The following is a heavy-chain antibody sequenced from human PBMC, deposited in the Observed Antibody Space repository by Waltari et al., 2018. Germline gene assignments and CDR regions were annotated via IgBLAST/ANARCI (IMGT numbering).Heavy chain of an antibody. CDR2: ISVDNGNT. Sequence: QVQLVQSGGEVRMPGASVKVSCTASVYTFSSYGITWVRQRPRHCFERMGWISVDNGNTNYAQKLQGRVTMTTDTSTSTAYMELSSLRSDDTAVYYCARVGYCSGVRCNSDIPDYYYYGMDVWGQGTTVAVSS. CDR3: ARVGYCSGVRCNSDIPDYYYYGMDV. D-gene: IGHD2-15*01. V-gene: IGHV1-18*01. CDR1: VYTFSSYG. J-gene: IGHJ6*02.